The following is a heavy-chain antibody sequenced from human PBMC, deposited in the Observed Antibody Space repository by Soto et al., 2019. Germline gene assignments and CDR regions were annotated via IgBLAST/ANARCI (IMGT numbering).Heavy chain of an antibody. Sequence: GGSLRLSCAASGFTFDDYAMHWVRQAPGKGLEWVSLISGDGGSTYYADSVKGRFTISRDNSKNSLYLQMNSLRTEDTALYYCAKDTSVERTHHDSSGYYRPYYYYYGMDVWGQGTTVTVSS. J-gene: IGHJ6*02. V-gene: IGHV3-43*02. CDR1: GFTFDDYA. CDR2: ISGDGGST. CDR3: AKDTSVERTHHDSSGYYRPYYYYYGMDV. D-gene: IGHD3-22*01.